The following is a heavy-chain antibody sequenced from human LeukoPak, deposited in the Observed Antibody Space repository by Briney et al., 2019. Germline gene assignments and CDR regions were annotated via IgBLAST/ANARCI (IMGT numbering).Heavy chain of an antibody. CDR2: IYYSGST. Sequence: PSETLSLTCTVSGGSISSYYWSWIRQPPGKGLEWIGYIYYSGSTNYNPSLKSRVTISVDTSKNQFSLKLSSVTAADTAVYYCARGVPESVIAVAGGFDYWGQGTLVTVSS. V-gene: IGHV4-59*12. J-gene: IGHJ4*02. D-gene: IGHD6-19*01. CDR3: ARGVPESVIAVAGGFDY. CDR1: GGSISSYY.